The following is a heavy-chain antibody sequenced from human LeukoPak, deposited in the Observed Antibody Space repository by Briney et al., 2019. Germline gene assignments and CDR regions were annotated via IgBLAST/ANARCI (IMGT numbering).Heavy chain of an antibody. CDR3: AREFSWNYFDY. J-gene: IGHJ4*02. Sequence: TGGSLRLSCTASGFSFNNYAMHWVRQAPGKGLEWVAIISHDETSKYYVDSVKGRFTISRDNSKNTLYLQMNSLRAEDTAVYYCAREFSWNYFDYWGQGTLVTVSS. CDR2: ISHDETSK. V-gene: IGHV3-30*07. CDR1: GFSFNNYA. D-gene: IGHD1-1*01.